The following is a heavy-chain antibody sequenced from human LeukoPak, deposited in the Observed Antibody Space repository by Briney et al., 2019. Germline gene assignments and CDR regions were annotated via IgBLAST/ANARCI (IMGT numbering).Heavy chain of an antibody. J-gene: IGHJ4*02. V-gene: IGHV4-39*01. D-gene: IGHD1-26*01. CDR2: IYYSGST. CDR1: GGAVSSTAYY. Sequence: SETLSLTCNVSGGAVSSTAYYWGWIRQPPGKVLEWIGSIYYSGSTYYNPSLKSRVTISVDTSHNQFSLKLNSVTAADTALYYCARHPTYRSRNWGAYYFDSWGQGTLVTVSS. CDR3: ARHPTYRSRNWGAYYFDS.